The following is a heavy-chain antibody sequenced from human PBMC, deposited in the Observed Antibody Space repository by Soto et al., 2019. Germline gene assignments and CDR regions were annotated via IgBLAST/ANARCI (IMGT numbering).Heavy chain of an antibody. CDR1: GAGNSSGGYA. V-gene: IGHV4-30-2*01. J-gene: IGHJ4*02. CDR3: ARLKGTRYFDF. D-gene: IGHD3-10*01. Sequence: TGSVAGAGNSSGGYAWSWMRQPPGNGLQWIGYLYHTGSANYNPSLKGRVTMSFDTSTNDFSLKLNSVTAADTAVYFCARLKGTRYFDFWGPG. CDR2: LYHTGSA.